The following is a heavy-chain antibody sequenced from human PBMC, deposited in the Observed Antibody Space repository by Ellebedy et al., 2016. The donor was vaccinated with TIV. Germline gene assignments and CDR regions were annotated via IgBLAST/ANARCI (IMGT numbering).Heavy chain of an antibody. CDR1: GFTLISYV. J-gene: IGHJ5*02. CDR3: AKGGFRNWFDP. D-gene: IGHD1-14*01. V-gene: IGHV3-23*01. Sequence: PGGSLRLSCAASGFTLISYVMSWVRQAPGKRLERVAANSSDGADIDYADSVKGRFTISRDTSKNTLYLHMNSLRVEDTAIYYCAKGGFRNWFDPWGQGTLVTVSS. CDR2: NSSDGADI.